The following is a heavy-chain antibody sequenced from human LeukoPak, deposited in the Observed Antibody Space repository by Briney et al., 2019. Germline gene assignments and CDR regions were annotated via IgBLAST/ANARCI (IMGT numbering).Heavy chain of an antibody. CDR1: GFTFIIYA. D-gene: IGHD3-9*01. CDR2: ISGSGTTT. V-gene: IGHV3-23*01. J-gene: IGHJ3*02. Sequence: PGGSLRLSCAASGFTFIIYAMSWVRQAPGKGLEWVSIISGSGTTTYYTDSVKGRFTISRDNSKNTVYLQMNSLRAEDTAVYYCAKNLNDILTRYSNPFRGKTMVTHPDAFDIWGQGTMVTVSS. CDR3: AKNLNDILTRYSNPFRGKTMVTHPDAFDI.